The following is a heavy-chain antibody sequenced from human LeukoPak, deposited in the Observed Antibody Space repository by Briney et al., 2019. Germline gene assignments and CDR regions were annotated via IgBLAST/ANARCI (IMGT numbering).Heavy chain of an antibody. CDR3: AKDRGPSDY. V-gene: IGHV3-30*18. J-gene: IGHJ4*02. CDR2: ISYDGSNK. D-gene: IGHD5-12*01. CDR1: GFTFSSYG. Sequence: GGSLRLSCAASGFTFSSYGMHWVRQAPGKGLEWVAVISYDGSNKYYADPVKGRFTISRDNSKNTLYLQMNSLRAEDTAVYYCAKDRGPSDYWGQGTLVTVSS.